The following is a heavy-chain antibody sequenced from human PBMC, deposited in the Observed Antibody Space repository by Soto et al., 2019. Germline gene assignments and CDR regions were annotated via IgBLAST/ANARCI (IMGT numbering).Heavy chain of an antibody. CDR3: ARESKVTSSWFDP. CDR2: IYHSGST. J-gene: IGHJ5*02. CDR1: GGSISSGGYS. Sequence: SETLSLTCAVSGGSISSGGYSWSWIRQPPGKGLEWIGYIYHSGSTYYNPSLKSRVTISVDRSKNQFSLKLSSVTAADTAVYYCARESKVTSSWFDPWGQGTLVTVS. V-gene: IGHV4-30-2*01. D-gene: IGHD4-4*01.